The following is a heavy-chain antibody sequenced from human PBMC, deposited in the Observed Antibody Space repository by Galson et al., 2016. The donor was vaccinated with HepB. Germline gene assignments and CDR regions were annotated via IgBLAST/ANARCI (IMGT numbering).Heavy chain of an antibody. D-gene: IGHD4-17*01. CDR2: TYYRSNWHN. CDR3: ASSDYGDYGGREFDY. V-gene: IGHV6-1*01. Sequence: CAISWDSVSSDTAAWNWIRQSPSRGLEWLGRTYYRSNWHNDYAVSVKSRISINPDTSKNQFSLQLNSVTPEDTAVYYCASSDYGDYGGREFDYWGQGTLVTGSS. J-gene: IGHJ4*02. CDR1: WDSVSSDTAA.